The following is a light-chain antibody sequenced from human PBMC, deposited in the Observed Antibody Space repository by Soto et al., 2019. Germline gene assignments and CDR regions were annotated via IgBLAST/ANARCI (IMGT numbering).Light chain of an antibody. CDR3: QQYGSPWT. CDR1: QSVSSSY. CDR2: GAS. Sequence: EIVLTQSPGTLSLSPGERATLSCRASQSVSSSYLAWYQQKPGQAPRLLIYGASSRATGIPDRFSGSGSETAFTLTVSSLEPEDFKVYYCQQYGSPWTFGQGTKVEIK. J-gene: IGKJ1*01. V-gene: IGKV3-20*01.